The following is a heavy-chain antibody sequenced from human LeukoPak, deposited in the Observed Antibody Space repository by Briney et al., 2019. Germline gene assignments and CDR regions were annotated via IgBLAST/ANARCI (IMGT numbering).Heavy chain of an antibody. Sequence: SETLSLTCTVSGGSISSSSYYWGWIRQPPGKGLEWIGNIYYGGSTYYNPSLKSRVTISVDTSNNQFSLKLSAVTAADTAVYYCASVRRGFGESSKYYSYYYMHVWGNGTTVTIAS. CDR2: IYYGGST. CDR1: GGSISSSSYY. CDR3: ASVRRGFGESSKYYSYYYMHV. V-gene: IGHV4-39*01. D-gene: IGHD3-10*01. J-gene: IGHJ6*03.